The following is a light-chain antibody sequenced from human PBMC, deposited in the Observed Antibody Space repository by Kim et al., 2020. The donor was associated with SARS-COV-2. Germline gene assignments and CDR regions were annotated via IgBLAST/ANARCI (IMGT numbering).Light chain of an antibody. Sequence: EIVLTQSPGTLSLSPGERATLSCRASQSVNSNYLAWYQQKPGQAPRLLIYGASTRATGIPDRFSGSGSGTDFTLTISRLEPEDFAVYYCRQYGSSKTFGQGTKVEIK. CDR3: RQYGSSKT. V-gene: IGKV3-20*01. J-gene: IGKJ1*01. CDR1: QSVNSNY. CDR2: GAS.